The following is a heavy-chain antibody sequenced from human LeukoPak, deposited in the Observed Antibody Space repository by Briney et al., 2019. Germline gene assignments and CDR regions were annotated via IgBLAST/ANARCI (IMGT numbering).Heavy chain of an antibody. D-gene: IGHD3-16*01. CDR1: GYTFTGYY. J-gene: IGHJ6*03. V-gene: IGHV1-2*02. CDR2: INPNSGGT. CDR3: ARVGVYYYYYYMDV. Sequence: ASVKVSCKASGYTFTGYYTHWVRQAPGQGLEWMGWINPNSGGTNYAQKFQGRVTMTRDTSISTAYMELSRLRSDDTAVYYCARVGVYYYYYYMDVWGKGTTVTVSS.